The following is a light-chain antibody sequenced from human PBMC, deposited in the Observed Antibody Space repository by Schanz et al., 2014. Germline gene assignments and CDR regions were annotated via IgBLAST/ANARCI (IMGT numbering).Light chain of an antibody. Sequence: QSVLTQPPSASGTPGQRVTISCSGSSSNIGSNIVNWYQQFPGTAPTLLIYSDNQRPSGVPDRFSGSKSGTSASLAISGLQSEDEAHYYCQSYDTSVSGRIFGGGTKLTVL. V-gene: IGLV1-44*01. CDR2: SDN. J-gene: IGLJ2*01. CDR3: QSYDTSVSGRI. CDR1: SSNIGSNI.